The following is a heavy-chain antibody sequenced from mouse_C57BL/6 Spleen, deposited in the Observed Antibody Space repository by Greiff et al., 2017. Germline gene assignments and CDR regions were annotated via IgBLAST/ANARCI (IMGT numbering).Heavy chain of an antibody. D-gene: IGHD1-1*01. Sequence: QVQLQQPGAELVKPGASVKLSCKASGYTFTSYWMQWVKQRPGQGLEWIGEIDPSDSYTNYNQKFKGKATLTVDTSSSTAYMQLSSLTSEDSAVYYCAKKFITSLDYWGQGTTLTVSS. CDR3: AKKFITSLDY. V-gene: IGHV1-50*01. J-gene: IGHJ2*01. CDR1: GYTFTSYW. CDR2: IDPSDSYT.